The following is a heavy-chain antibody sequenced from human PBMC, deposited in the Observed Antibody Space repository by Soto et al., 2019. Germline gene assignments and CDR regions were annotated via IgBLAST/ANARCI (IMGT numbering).Heavy chain of an antibody. J-gene: IGHJ6*02. Sequence: ASVKVSCKASGDTFTSYDINWVRQATGQGLEWMGWMNPNSGNTGYAQKFQGRVTMTRNTSLSTAYMELSSLRSEDTAVYYCARGDYGDYVANYYYYYGMDVWGQGTTVTVSS. V-gene: IGHV1-8*01. CDR1: GDTFTSYD. CDR2: MNPNSGNT. CDR3: ARGDYGDYVANYYYYYGMDV. D-gene: IGHD4-17*01.